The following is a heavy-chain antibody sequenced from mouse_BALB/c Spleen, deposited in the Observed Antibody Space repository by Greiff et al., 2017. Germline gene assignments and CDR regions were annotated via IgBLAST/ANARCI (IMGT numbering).Heavy chain of an antibody. J-gene: IGHJ4*01. Sequence: QVQLQQSGAELVRPGTSVKVSCKASGYAFTNYLIEWVKQRPGQGLEWIGVINPGSGGTNCNEKFKGKATLTADKSSSTAYMQLSSLTSDDSAVYFCARFGNRYAMDYWGQGTSVTVSS. D-gene: IGHD2-1*01. CDR1: GYAFTNYL. CDR2: INPGSGGT. CDR3: ARFGNRYAMDY. V-gene: IGHV1-54*01.